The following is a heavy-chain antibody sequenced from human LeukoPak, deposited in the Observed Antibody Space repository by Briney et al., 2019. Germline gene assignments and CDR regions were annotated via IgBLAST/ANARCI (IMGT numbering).Heavy chain of an antibody. CDR3: ARDVIQLWLGTDY. CDR1: GFTFSSYW. Sequence: PGGSLRLSCAASGFTFSSYWMSWVRQAPGKGLEWVANIKQDGSEKYYVDSVKGRFTISRDNAKNSLYLQMNSLRAEDTAVYYCARDVIQLWLGTDYWGQGTLVTVSS. J-gene: IGHJ4*02. CDR2: IKQDGSEK. D-gene: IGHD5-18*01. V-gene: IGHV3-7*01.